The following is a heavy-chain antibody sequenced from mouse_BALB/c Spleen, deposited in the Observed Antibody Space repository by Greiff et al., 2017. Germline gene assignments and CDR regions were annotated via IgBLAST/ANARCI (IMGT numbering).Heavy chain of an antibody. Sequence: EVQGVESGGGLVQPGGSRKLSCAASGFTFSSFGMHWVRQAPEKGLEWVAYISSGSSTIYYADTVKGRFTISRDNPKNTLFLQMTSLRSEDTAMYYCARRGGRDYAMDYWGQGTSVTVSA. V-gene: IGHV5-17*02. J-gene: IGHJ4*01. CDR2: ISSGSSTI. CDR3: ARRGGRDYAMDY. CDR1: GFTFSSFG.